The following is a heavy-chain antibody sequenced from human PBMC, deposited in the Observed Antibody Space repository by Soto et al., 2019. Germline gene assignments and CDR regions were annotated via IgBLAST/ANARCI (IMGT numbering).Heavy chain of an antibody. CDR3: ARDSTLAY. V-gene: IGHV1-46*01. Sequence: ASVKVSCKASGYIFTSYYMHWVRQAPGQGLEWMGIINPSAGGTSYAQKFQARVTMTRDTSTSTIYMELSSLTSEDTAVYYCARDSTLAYWGQGTLVTVSS. CDR2: INPSAGGT. CDR1: GYIFTSYY. J-gene: IGHJ4*02.